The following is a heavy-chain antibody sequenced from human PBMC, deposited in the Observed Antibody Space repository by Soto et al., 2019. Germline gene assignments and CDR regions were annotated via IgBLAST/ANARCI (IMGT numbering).Heavy chain of an antibody. CDR2: IKQDGSEK. CDR1: GFTFSYYW. D-gene: IGHD2-21*02. J-gene: IGHJ4*02. Sequence: PGGSLRLSCAASGFTFSYYWMSWVRQAPGKGLEWVANIKQDGSEKYYVDSVKGRFTISRDNAKNSLYLQMNSLRAEDTAVYYWSRDNRAVTASPLDYWGQGNLVTVSS. V-gene: IGHV3-7*01. CDR3: SRDNRAVTASPLDY.